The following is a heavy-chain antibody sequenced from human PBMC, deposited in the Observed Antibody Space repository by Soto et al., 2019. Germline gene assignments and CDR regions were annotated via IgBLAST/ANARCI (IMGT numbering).Heavy chain of an antibody. Sequence: TETLSLTCAVSGYSISSGYYWGWIRQPPGKGLEWIGSIFHSGSTYYNPSLKSRVTISLDTSKNQFSLKLRSVTAADTAVYYCARGYYGSGSYYKFGWFDPWGKGTLVTVSS. J-gene: IGHJ5*02. CDR3: ARGYYGSGSYYKFGWFDP. CDR2: IFHSGST. CDR1: GYSISSGYY. V-gene: IGHV4-38-2*01. D-gene: IGHD3-10*01.